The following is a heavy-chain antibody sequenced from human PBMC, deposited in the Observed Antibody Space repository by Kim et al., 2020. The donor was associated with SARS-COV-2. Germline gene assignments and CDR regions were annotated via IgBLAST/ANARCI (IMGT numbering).Heavy chain of an antibody. D-gene: IGHD3-3*01. CDR3: ARETALEWLARGYYFDY. CDR2: IYYSGST. V-gene: IGHV4-59*01. J-gene: IGHJ4*02. Sequence: SETLSLTCTVSGGSISSYYWSWIRQPPGKGLEWIGYIYYSGSTNYNPSLKSRVTISVDTSKNQFSLKLSSVTAADTAVYYCARETALEWLARGYYFDYWGQGTLVTVSS. CDR1: GGSISSYY.